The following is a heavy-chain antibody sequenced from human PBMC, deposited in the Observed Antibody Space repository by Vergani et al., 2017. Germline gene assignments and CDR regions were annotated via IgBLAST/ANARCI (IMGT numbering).Heavy chain of an antibody. J-gene: IGHJ4*02. D-gene: IGHD3-3*01. CDR1: GFTFSSYW. CDR2: INSDGSST. Sequence: EVQLVESGGGLVQPGGSLRLSCAASGFTFSSYWMHWVRQAPGKGLVWVSRINSDGSSTSYADSVKGRFTISRDNAKNTLYLQMNSLRAEDTAVYYCARARRNYDFWSGYPEEFDYWGQGTLVTVSS. CDR3: ARARRNYDFWSGYPEEFDY. V-gene: IGHV3-74*01.